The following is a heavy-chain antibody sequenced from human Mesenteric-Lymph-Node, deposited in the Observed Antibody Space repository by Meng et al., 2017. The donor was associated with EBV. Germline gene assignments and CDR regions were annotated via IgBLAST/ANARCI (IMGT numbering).Heavy chain of an antibody. CDR3: AHRSYCGGDCTVFDY. CDR1: GVSLSTTGGG. D-gene: IGHD2-21*02. CDR2: IYCDDGQ. Sequence: TLKEPGPPLVNPPTPLTLLCSFSGVSLSTTGGGVGWIRQPPGKALEWLALIYCDDGQSYKPSLKTRLTITKDTSKNQVLLTMTNMDPADTATYFCAHRSYCGGDCTVFDYWGQGTLVTVSS. V-gene: IGHV2-5*02. J-gene: IGHJ4*02.